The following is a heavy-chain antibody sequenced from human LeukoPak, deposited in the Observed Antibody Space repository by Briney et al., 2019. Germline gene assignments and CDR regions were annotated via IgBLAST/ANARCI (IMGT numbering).Heavy chain of an antibody. CDR1: GYSFTAYL. J-gene: IGHJ4*02. D-gene: IGHD4-23*01. CDR3: ARPQDWYGGKLYGGLDY. Sequence: ASVKVSCKASGYSFTAYLMHWVRQVPGQGPEWVGWINTRSGGTNYAQKFQGRVNMTRDTSTNTAYLELSSLRSEDTAVYYCARPQDWYGGKLYGGLDYWGQGTLVTVSS. V-gene: IGHV1-2*02. CDR2: INTRSGGT.